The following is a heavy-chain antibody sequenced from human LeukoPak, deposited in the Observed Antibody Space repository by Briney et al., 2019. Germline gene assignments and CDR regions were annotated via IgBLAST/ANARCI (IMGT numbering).Heavy chain of an antibody. CDR1: GFTFSSHG. CDR2: ISGSGDNT. J-gene: IGHJ4*02. CDR3: AKGGGDSSGWFQLFDY. D-gene: IGHD6-19*01. Sequence: GGSLRLSCAASGFTFSSHGMSWVRQAPGKGLEWVSTISGSGDNTYYADSVKGRFTISRDNSKNTLYLQMNSLRAEDTAVYYCAKGGGDSSGWFQLFDYWGQGTLVTVSS. V-gene: IGHV3-23*01.